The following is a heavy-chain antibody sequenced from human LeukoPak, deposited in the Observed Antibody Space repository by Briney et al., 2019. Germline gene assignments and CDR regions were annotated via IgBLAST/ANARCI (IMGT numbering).Heavy chain of an antibody. Sequence: SETLSLTCTVSGGSISSSSYYWGWIRQPPGKGLEWIGSIYYSGSTYYNPSLKSRVTIFVDTSKNQFSLKLSSVTAADTAVYYCARSGGGFDPWGQGTLVTVSS. CDR3: ARSGGGFDP. J-gene: IGHJ5*02. CDR1: GGSISSSSYY. V-gene: IGHV4-39*01. CDR2: IYYSGST. D-gene: IGHD3-16*01.